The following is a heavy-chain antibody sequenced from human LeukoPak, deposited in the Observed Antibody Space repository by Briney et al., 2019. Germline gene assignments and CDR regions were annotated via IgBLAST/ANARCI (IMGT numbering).Heavy chain of an antibody. V-gene: IGHV4-59*11. Sequence: ASETLSLTCTVSGGSISSHYWSWIRQPPGKGLEWIGYIYYSGSTNYNPSLKSRVTISVDTSKNQFSLKLSSVTAADTAVYYCARLSGVAVAGSGFDYWGQGTLVTVSS. D-gene: IGHD6-19*01. CDR2: IYYSGST. CDR3: ARLSGVAVAGSGFDY. CDR1: GGSISSHY. J-gene: IGHJ4*02.